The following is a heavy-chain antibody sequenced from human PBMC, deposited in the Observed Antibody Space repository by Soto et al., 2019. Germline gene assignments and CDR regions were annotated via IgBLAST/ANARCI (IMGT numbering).Heavy chain of an antibody. D-gene: IGHD3-16*01. V-gene: IGHV3-30*03. CDR1: GFTFSSYG. J-gene: IGHJ5*02. CDR2: ISYDGSNK. CDR3: ARDLHDYVSFRFDP. Sequence: GGSLRLSCAASGFTFSSYGMHWVRQAPGKGLEWVAVISYDGSNKYYADSMKGRFTISRDNAKNSLYLQMNSLRAEDTAVYYCARDLHDYVSFRFDPWGQGTLVTV.